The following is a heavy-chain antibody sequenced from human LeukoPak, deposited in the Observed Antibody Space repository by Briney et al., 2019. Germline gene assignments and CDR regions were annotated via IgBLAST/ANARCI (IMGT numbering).Heavy chain of an antibody. V-gene: IGHV4-59*01. CDR1: GGSISGYY. J-gene: IGHJ5*02. D-gene: IGHD3-22*01. Sequence: SETLSLTCSVSGGSISGYYWSWIRQSPGKGLEWIAHIYYSGSTNYNPSLTSRVTISVDTSKNQFSLKLSSVTAADTAMYYCARATDASSGYFWFDPWGQGTLVTVSS. CDR3: ARATDASSGYFWFDP. CDR2: IYYSGST.